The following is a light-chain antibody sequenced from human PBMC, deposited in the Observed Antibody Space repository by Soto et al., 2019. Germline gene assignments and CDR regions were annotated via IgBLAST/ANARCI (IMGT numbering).Light chain of an antibody. CDR3: SSYSISTAYL. CDR1: SSDVGGYGY. CDR2: EVN. V-gene: IGLV2-14*01. J-gene: IGLJ1*01. Sequence: QSVLTQPASVSGSPGQSITISCTGTSSDVGGYGYVSWYQLHPGKAPKLMVFEVNNRPSGVSYRFSGSKSGNTASLTISGLQAEDEADYFCSSYSISTAYLFGTGTKV.